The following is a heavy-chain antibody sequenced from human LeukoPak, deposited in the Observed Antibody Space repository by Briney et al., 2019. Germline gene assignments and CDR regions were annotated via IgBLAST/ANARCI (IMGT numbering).Heavy chain of an antibody. CDR2: VSASGYT. CDR1: GFTFSSSY. V-gene: IGHV3-53*01. J-gene: IGHJ6*02. Sequence: GGSLRLSCAASGFTFSSSYMTWVRQAPGKGLEWVSGVSASGYTFYADSVKGRFTISRDNSKNTLYLQMNSLGAEDTAIYFCAKQSNDFWSGYTAPPGYGMDVWGQGAAVIVSS. CDR3: AKQSNDFWSGYTAPPGYGMDV. D-gene: IGHD3-3*01.